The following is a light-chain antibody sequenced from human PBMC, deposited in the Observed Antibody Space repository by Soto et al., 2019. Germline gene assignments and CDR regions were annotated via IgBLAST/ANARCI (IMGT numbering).Light chain of an antibody. Sequence: EIVMTQSPAPLSVSPGDRATLACRSSQSVSSNLAWYQQKPGQAPRLLIYGASTRATGIPARFSGSGSGTDFTLTISSLQSEDFAVYYCQQYNNWPPGIILGQGTRLEIK. CDR3: QQYNNWPPGII. J-gene: IGKJ5*01. CDR2: GAS. CDR1: QSVSSN. V-gene: IGKV3-15*01.